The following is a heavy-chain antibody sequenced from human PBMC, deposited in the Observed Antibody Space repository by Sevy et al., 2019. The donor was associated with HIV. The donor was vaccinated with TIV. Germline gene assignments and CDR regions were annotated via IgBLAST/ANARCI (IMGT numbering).Heavy chain of an antibody. Sequence: GGSLRLSCAASGFTFSSYKMIWVRQAPGKGLEWVSSISSSSTYISYADSVKGRFTISRDNAENSLFLQMNILRAKDTAVYYCASLYNGFDYWGQGTLVTVSS. J-gene: IGHJ4*02. V-gene: IGHV3-21*01. CDR1: GFTFSSYK. D-gene: IGHD1-20*01. CDR3: ASLYNGFDY. CDR2: ISSSSTYI.